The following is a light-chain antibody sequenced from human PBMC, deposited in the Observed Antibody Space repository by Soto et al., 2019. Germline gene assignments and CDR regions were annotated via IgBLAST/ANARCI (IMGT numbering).Light chain of an antibody. V-gene: IGKV1-39*01. CDR1: QSISTY. CDR2: DAS. CDR3: QQSYRDPIT. Sequence: DIQMTKSPSSLSAPVGNRVTITCRASQSISTYLNWYQKKPGKAPNLLIYDASRLQSGVPSRFSGSGGGTDFTLSISSVQPEDFATYFCQQSYRDPITFGQGSRLEIK. J-gene: IGKJ5*01.